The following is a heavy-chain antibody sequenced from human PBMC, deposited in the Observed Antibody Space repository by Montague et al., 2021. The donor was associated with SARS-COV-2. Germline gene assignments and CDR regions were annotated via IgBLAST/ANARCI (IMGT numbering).Heavy chain of an antibody. CDR3: TSGREGNYNVMDV. CDR1: GDLASSNSAT. Sequence: CAISGDLASSNSATWNWVRQSPSRGLECLGRTYYRSKWYNDYAXXXRGRVTINPDTSKNQFSLQLNSVTPEDTAIYYCTSGREGNYNVMDVWGQGTTVTVSS. D-gene: IGHD1-1*01. V-gene: IGHV6-1*01. J-gene: IGHJ6*02. CDR2: TYYRSKWYN.